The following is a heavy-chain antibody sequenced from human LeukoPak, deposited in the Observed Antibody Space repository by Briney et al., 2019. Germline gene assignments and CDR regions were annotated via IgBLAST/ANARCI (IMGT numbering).Heavy chain of an antibody. CDR1: GYSFTSYW. J-gene: IGHJ3*02. Sequence: GESLKISCQGSGYSFTSYWIGWVRQMPGKGLEWMGIIYPGDSDTRYSPSFQGQVTISADKSISTAYLQWSSLKASDTAMYYCARHYGGYCTNGVCYSDAFDIWGQGTMVTVSS. V-gene: IGHV5-51*01. CDR2: IYPGDSDT. CDR3: ARHYGGYCTNGVCYSDAFDI. D-gene: IGHD2-8*01.